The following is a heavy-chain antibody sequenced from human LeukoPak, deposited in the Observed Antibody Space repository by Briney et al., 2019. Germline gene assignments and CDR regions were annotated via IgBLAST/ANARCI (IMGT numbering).Heavy chain of an antibody. V-gene: IGHV1-18*01. CDR3: AREPATMVRGVLLGRFDP. CDR2: ISAYNGNT. D-gene: IGHD3-10*01. CDR1: GYTFTSYG. J-gene: IGHJ5*02. Sequence: SVKVSCKASGYTFTSYGISWVRQAPGQGLEWMGWISAYNGNTNYAQKFQGRVTMTRDTSISTAYMELSRLRSDDTAVYYCAREPATMVRGVLLGRFDPWGQGTLVTVS.